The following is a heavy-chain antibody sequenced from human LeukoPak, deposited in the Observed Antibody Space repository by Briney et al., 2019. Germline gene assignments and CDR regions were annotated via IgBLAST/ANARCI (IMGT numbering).Heavy chain of an antibody. CDR1: GGSISSYY. CDR3: ARDEGNYGDYGSSDY. Sequence: PSETLSLTCTVSGGSISSYYWSWIRQPPGKGLEWIGYIYYSGSTNYNPSLKSRVTISVDTSKNQFSLKLSSVTAADTAVYYCARDEGNYGDYGSSDYWGQGTLVTVSS. V-gene: IGHV4-59*01. J-gene: IGHJ4*02. D-gene: IGHD4-17*01. CDR2: IYYSGST.